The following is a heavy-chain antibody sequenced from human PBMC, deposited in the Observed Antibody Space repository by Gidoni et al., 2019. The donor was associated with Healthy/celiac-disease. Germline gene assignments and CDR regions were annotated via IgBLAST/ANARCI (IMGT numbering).Heavy chain of an antibody. V-gene: IGHV2-70*04. J-gene: IGHJ4*02. D-gene: IGHD3-16*01. CDR1: GFSLSTSGMR. CDR2: IDWDDGK. CDR3: ALDTAMILFDY. Sequence: QVTLKESGPALVKPTQTLTLTCTFSGFSLSTSGMRVSWIRQPPGKALEWLARIDWDDGKFYNTSLKTRLTISKDTSKNQVVLTMTNMDPVDTATYYCALDTAMILFDYWGQGTLVTVSS.